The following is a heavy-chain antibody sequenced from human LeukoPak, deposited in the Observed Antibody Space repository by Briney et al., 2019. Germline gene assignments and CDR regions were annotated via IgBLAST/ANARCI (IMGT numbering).Heavy chain of an antibody. CDR1: GYTFTSYD. J-gene: IGHJ4*02. D-gene: IGHD6-13*01. CDR3: ARGSEYSSSWYETRPFDY. V-gene: IGHV1-8*03. Sequence: ASVKVSCKASGYTFTSYDINWVRQATGQGLEWMGWMNPNSGNTGYAQKFQGRVTITRNTSISTAYMELSSLRSEDTAVYYCARGSEYSSSWYETRPFDYWGQGTLVTVSS. CDR2: MNPNSGNT.